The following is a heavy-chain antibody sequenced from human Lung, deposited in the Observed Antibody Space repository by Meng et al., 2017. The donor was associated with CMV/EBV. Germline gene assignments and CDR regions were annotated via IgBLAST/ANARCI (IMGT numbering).Heavy chain of an antibody. CDR2: IYYSGAT. J-gene: IGHJ6*02. V-gene: IGHV4-59*01. CDR3: ARDRAAVGYYYYAMDA. Sequence: SETLSLXCSVFGHPITTYYWSWVRQAPGKGLEWIGYIYYSGATNYNPSLKSRLTISMDTSKNQFSLELRSVTAADTAIYYCARDRAAVGYYYYAMDAWGQGTXVXVSS. CDR1: GHPITTYY. D-gene: IGHD2-15*01.